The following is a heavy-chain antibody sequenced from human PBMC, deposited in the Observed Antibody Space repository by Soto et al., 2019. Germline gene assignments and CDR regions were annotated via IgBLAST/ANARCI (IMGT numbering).Heavy chain of an antibody. J-gene: IGHJ6*02. CDR3: VGADGGVEGGRTYSSLKYYYGMDV. V-gene: IGHV1-46*01. D-gene: IGHD6-13*01. CDR1: GYTFTSYY. Sequence: ASVKVSCKASGYTFTSYYMHWVRQAPGQGLEWMGIINPSGGSTSYAQKFQGRVTMTRDTSTSTVYMELSSLRSEDTAVYYCVGADGGVEGGRTYSSLKYYYGMDVWGQGTTVTVSS. CDR2: INPSGGST.